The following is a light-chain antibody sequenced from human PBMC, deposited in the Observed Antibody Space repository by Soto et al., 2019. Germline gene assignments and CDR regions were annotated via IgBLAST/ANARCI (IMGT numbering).Light chain of an antibody. Sequence: DTVMTQTPLSLAVTPGQPASISCKSSQSLLHSDGKTYLYWYLQKAGQPPQSLIYEVSKRFSEVPDRSSGSGSGTDFTLKISRVEAEDVGIYYCLQSTQYPITFGQGTRLEI. V-gene: IGKV2D-29*01. CDR1: QSLLHSDGKTY. CDR3: LQSTQYPIT. CDR2: EVS. J-gene: IGKJ5*01.